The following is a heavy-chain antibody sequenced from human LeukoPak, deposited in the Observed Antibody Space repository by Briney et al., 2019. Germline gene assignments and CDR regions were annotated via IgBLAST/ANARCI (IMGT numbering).Heavy chain of an antibody. J-gene: IGHJ5*02. Sequence: GASVTVSFTASAYTFSVYYIHLVRQAHGQGKELMGWINPNSGGTKYAQKCHGRVTMTREASISTAYMELSRLRGDDTAVYYSAREDNTGLDNWFDPWGQGTLVTVSS. V-gene: IGHV1-2*02. D-gene: IGHD6-19*01. CDR3: AREDNTGLDNWFDP. CDR1: AYTFSVYY. CDR2: INPNSGGT.